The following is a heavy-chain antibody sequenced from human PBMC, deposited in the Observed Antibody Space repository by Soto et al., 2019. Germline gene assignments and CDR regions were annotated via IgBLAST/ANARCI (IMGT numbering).Heavy chain of an antibody. Sequence: ASVKVSCKASGYTFTSYGISWVRQAPGQGLERMGWISAYNGNTNYAQKLQGRVTMTTDTSTSTAYMKLRSLRSDDTAVYYCARGTEDRDPITSYYDILAFGYWGQGTLVTVSS. J-gene: IGHJ4*02. CDR1: GYTFTSYG. CDR3: ARGTEDRDPITSYYDILAFGY. V-gene: IGHV1-18*01. CDR2: ISAYNGNT. D-gene: IGHD3-9*01.